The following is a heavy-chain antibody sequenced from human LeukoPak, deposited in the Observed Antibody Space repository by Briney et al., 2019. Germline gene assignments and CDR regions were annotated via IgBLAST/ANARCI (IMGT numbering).Heavy chain of an antibody. CDR2: INPNSGAT. CDR3: GRDQYYYDSSAERQVGAVDI. Sequence: GAPVKVSCKASGYTFTSYYMHWVRQAPGQGLEWMGWINPNSGATNYAQKFQDRVTMTRDTSISTAYMELRRLTSDDTAMYYCGRDQYYYDSSAERQVGAVDIWGQGTMVTVSS. CDR1: GYTFTSYY. V-gene: IGHV1-2*02. J-gene: IGHJ3*02. D-gene: IGHD3-22*01.